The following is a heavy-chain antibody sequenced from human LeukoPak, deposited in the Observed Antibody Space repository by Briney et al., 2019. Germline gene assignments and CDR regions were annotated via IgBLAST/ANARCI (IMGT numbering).Heavy chain of an antibody. V-gene: IGHV1-69*10. D-gene: IGHD2-15*01. CDR1: GGTFSSYA. Sequence: ASVKVSCKASGGTFSSYAISWVRQAPGQGLEWMGGIIPILGIANYAQKFQGRVTITADKSTSTAYMELSSLRSEDTAVYYCARGYCSGGSCYLNAFDIWGQGTMVTVSS. CDR3: ARGYCSGGSCYLNAFDI. J-gene: IGHJ3*02. CDR2: IIPILGIA.